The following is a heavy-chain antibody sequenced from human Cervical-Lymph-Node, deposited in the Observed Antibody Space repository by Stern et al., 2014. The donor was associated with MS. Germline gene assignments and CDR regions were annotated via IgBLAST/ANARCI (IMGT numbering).Heavy chain of an antibody. CDR2: ICYSGAT. D-gene: IGHD1-1*01. J-gene: IGHJ6*02. V-gene: IGHV4-31*03. CDR1: GGSINNGDYY. Sequence: QVQLGQSGPGLVKPSQTLSLTCTVSGGSINNGDYYWSWVRQHPGKGLEWLGYICYSGATYYNPSLKGRLTISVDTSKRHFSLKLTSVTAADTAVYYCARELSGMYGMDVWGQGTTVTVSS. CDR3: ARELSGMYGMDV.